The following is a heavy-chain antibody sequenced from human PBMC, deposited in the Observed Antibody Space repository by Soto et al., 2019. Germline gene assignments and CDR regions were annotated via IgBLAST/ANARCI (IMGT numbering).Heavy chain of an antibody. J-gene: IGHJ3*02. CDR1: GFTFSSYA. CDR3: AKDREKILWFGELFDIDAFEI. CDR2: ISGSGGST. V-gene: IGHV3-23*01. Sequence: GGSLRLSCAASGFTFSSYAMSWVRQAPGKGLEWVSAISGSGGSTYYPDSVKGRFTIARDNSKNTLYLQKNSLRAEDTAVYYCAKDREKILWFGELFDIDAFEIWGQGTKVTVSS. D-gene: IGHD3-10*01.